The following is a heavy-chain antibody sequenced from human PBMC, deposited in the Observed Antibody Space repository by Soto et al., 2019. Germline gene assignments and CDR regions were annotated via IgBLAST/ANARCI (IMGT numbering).Heavy chain of an antibody. CDR1: GGSVSSGSYY. D-gene: IGHD2-15*01. J-gene: IGHJ4*02. Sequence: QVQLQESGPGLVKPSETLSLTCTVSGGSVSSGSYYWSWIRQPPGKGLEWIGYIYYSGSTNYNPSLKSRVTISVDTSKNQFSLKLSSVTAADTAVYCCARVLGYCSGGSCYGVFDYWGQGTLVTVSS. CDR3: ARVLGYCSGGSCYGVFDY. V-gene: IGHV4-61*01. CDR2: IYYSGST.